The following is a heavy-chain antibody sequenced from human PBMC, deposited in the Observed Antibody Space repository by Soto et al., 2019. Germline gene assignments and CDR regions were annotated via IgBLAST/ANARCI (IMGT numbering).Heavy chain of an antibody. CDR1: GYSFTSYW. D-gene: IGHD6-13*01. V-gene: IGHV5-51*01. Sequence: PGESLKISCKGSGYSFTSYWIAWVRQMPGKGLEWMGIIYPGDSDTRYSPSFQGQVTISADKSISTAYMQWSSLKASDTAMYYWVRNGGVNSSWFDPWGQGTLVTVSS. CDR2: IYPGDSDT. J-gene: IGHJ5*02. CDR3: VRNGGVNSSWFDP.